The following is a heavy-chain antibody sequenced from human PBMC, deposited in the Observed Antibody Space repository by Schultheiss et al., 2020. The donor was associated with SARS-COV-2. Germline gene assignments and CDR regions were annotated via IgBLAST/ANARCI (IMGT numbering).Heavy chain of an antibody. Sequence: GESLKISCAASGFTFSSYEMYWVRQAPGKGLEWVAVVSYDGSVKDYADSVKGRFTISRDNAKNTLYLQMNSLRAEDTAVYYCARESLGSPDENWFDPWGQGTLVTVSS. J-gene: IGHJ5*02. CDR3: ARESLGSPDENWFDP. V-gene: IGHV3-30*04. CDR2: VSYDGSVK. CDR1: GFTFSSYE. D-gene: IGHD3-16*02.